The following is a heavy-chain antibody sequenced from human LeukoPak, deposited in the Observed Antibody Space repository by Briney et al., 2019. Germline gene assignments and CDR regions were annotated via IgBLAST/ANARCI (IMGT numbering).Heavy chain of an antibody. CDR2: IYYSGST. J-gene: IGHJ6*03. CDR1: GGSISSYY. D-gene: IGHD3-22*01. V-gene: IGHV4-59*01. Sequence: SETLSLTCTVSGGSISSYYWSWIRQPPGKGREWIGYIYYSGSTNYNPSLKSRVTISVDTSKNQFSLKLSSVTAADTAVYYCARDYYDSSGFNSYYMDVWGKGTTVTVSS. CDR3: ARDYYDSSGFNSYYMDV.